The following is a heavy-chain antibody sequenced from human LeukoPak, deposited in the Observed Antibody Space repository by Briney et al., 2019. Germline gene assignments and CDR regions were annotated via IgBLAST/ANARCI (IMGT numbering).Heavy chain of an antibody. CDR1: GFSFTNYW. Sequence: GGSLRLSCAVSGFSFTNYWMHWVRQDPGKGLVWVSYISSDGSVTKYADSVKGRFTISRDNAVNTLYLQMNSLTAEDTAVYYCARIGIAVAVGAFDSWGQGTMVTVSS. D-gene: IGHD6-19*01. CDR2: ISSDGSVT. V-gene: IGHV3-74*03. CDR3: ARIGIAVAVGAFDS. J-gene: IGHJ3*02.